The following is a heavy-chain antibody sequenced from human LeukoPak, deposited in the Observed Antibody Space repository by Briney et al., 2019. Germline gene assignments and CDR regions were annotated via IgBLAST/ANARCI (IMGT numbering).Heavy chain of an antibody. Sequence: ASVKVSCRASGYTFTSNYIHWVRQAPGQGLEWMGMIYPRDGSTSYAQKFQGRVTVTRDTSTSTIHMELSGLRSEDTAVYYCARDQEGFDYWGQGTLVTVSS. J-gene: IGHJ4*02. V-gene: IGHV1-46*01. CDR2: IYPRDGST. CDR3: ARDQEGFDY. CDR1: GYTFTSNY.